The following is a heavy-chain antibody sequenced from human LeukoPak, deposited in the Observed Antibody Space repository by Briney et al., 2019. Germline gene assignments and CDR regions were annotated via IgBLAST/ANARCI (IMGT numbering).Heavy chain of an antibody. D-gene: IGHD2/OR15-2a*01. J-gene: IGHJ4*02. V-gene: IGHV1-18*04. CDR3: ARVLPPTYIEIVQTAPYYFDF. CDR1: GYTFTSYY. CDR2: ISAYNGNT. Sequence: GASVKVSCKASGYTFTSYYMHWVRQAPGQGLEWMGWISAYNGNTNYAQKLQGRVTMTTDTSTSTAYMDLRGLRSDDTAVYYCARVLPPTYIEIVQTAPYYFDFWGQGTLVTVSS.